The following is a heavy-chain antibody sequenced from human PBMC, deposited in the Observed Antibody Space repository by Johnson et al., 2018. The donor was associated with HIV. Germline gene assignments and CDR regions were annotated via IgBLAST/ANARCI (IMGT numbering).Heavy chain of an antibody. CDR2: ISTSGTTI. J-gene: IGHJ3*02. V-gene: IGHV3-11*04. CDR1: GFTFRDYY. D-gene: IGHD1-26*01. CDR3: AKDLFTEREDDAFDI. Sequence: QVQLVESGGGLVQPGGSLRLSCAASGFTFRDYYMSWIRQAPGKGLEWVSYISTSGTTIYYADSVKGRFSISRDNTKNSLYLQMNSLRAEDTAVYYCAKDLFTEREDDAFDIWGQGTMVTVSS.